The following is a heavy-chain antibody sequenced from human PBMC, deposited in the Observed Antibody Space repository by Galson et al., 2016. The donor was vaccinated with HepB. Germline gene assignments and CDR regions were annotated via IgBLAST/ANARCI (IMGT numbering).Heavy chain of an antibody. CDR3: ARDDTFGPEYYYGMDV. CDR2: VIPILGVT. V-gene: IGHV1-69*04. Sequence: SVKVSCKASGGTFSTYGISWVRQAPGQGLEWMGRVIPILGVTTYAQKFQGRVTITADTSTSTGYMELSRLRFDDTAVFYCARDDTFGPEYYYGMDVWGQGTTVTVSS. CDR1: GGTFSTYG. D-gene: IGHD2/OR15-2a*01. J-gene: IGHJ6*02.